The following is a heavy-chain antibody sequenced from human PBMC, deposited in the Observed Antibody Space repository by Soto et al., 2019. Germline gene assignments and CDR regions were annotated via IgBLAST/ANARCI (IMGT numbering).Heavy chain of an antibody. CDR2: ISGSGGST. J-gene: IGHJ6*02. V-gene: IGHV3-23*01. Sequence: SLRLSCAASGFTFSSYAMSWVRQAAGKGLEWVSAISGSGGSTYYADSVKGRFTISRDNSKNTPYLQMNSLRAEDTAVYYCAKPLYDSSGYYPPNMDVWGQGTTVTVSS. D-gene: IGHD3-22*01. CDR1: GFTFSSYA. CDR3: AKPLYDSSGYYPPNMDV.